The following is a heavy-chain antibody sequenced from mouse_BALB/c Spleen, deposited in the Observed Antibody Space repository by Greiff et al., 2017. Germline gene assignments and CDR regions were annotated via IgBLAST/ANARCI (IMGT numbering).Heavy chain of an antibody. Sequence: QVQLKESGPELVKPGASVKISCKASGYSFTSYYIHWVKQRPGQGLEWIGWIFPGSGNTKYNEKFKGKATLTADTSSSTAYMQLSSLTSEDSAVYFCARWGVGSYFDYWGQGTTLTVSS. J-gene: IGHJ2*01. CDR1: GYSFTSYY. CDR3: ARWGVGSYFDY. D-gene: IGHD1-1*01. V-gene: IGHV1-66*01. CDR2: IFPGSGNT.